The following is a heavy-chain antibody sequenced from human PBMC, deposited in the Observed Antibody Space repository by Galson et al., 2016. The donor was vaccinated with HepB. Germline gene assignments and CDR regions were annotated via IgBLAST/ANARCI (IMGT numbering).Heavy chain of an antibody. CDR1: GYTFSNYW. Sequence: SGAEVKKPGESLKISCTGFGYTFSNYWTAWVRQMPGKGLEWMGIIFPGDSDIKYSPSFQGQVTNSADKCISTAYLQWSSLKASDTAIYYCARREGYCSGGRCNGFDYWGQGTLVSVSS. V-gene: IGHV5-51*01. CDR2: IFPGDSDI. J-gene: IGHJ5*01. D-gene: IGHD2-15*01. CDR3: ARREGYCSGGRCNGFDY.